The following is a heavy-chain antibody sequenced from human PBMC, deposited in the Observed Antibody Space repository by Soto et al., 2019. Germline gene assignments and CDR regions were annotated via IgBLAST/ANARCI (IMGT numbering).Heavy chain of an antibody. D-gene: IGHD4-17*01. CDR1: GFTLTDYW. Sequence: PVGSLRLSCKAFGFTLTDYWIHWVRQAPGKGLVWVSRINTDGRSTIYADSVKGRFTISRDNAKNTLYLQMDRLRAEDTSVYYCARDMWSTVDYYFGMDVWGQGTTVTVSS. CDR2: INTDGRST. J-gene: IGHJ6*02. V-gene: IGHV3-74*01. CDR3: ARDMWSTVDYYFGMDV.